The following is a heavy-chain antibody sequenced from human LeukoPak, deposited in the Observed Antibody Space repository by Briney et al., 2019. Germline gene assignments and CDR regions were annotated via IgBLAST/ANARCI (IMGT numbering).Heavy chain of an antibody. J-gene: IGHJ6*03. D-gene: IGHD3-10*01. Sequence: PGRSLRLSCAASGFTFDDYAMHWVRQAPGKGLEWVSGISWNSGSIGYADSVKGRFTISRDNAKNSLYLQMNSLRAEDTALYYCAKAYGSGNYYYYYMDAWGKGTTVTVSS. V-gene: IGHV3-9*01. CDR1: GFTFDDYA. CDR2: ISWNSGSI. CDR3: AKAYGSGNYYYYYMDA.